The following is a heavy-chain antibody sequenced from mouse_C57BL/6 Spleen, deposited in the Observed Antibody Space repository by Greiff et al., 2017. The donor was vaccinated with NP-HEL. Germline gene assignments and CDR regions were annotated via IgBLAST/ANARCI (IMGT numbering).Heavy chain of an antibody. D-gene: IGHD2-1*01. CDR3: ARSVCNGYLVH. Sequence: QVQLQQPGAELVKPGASVKLSCKASGYTFTSYWMHWVKQRPGRGLEWIGRIDPNRGGTKYNEKFKSKATLTVDKPSSTAYMQLSSLTSEDSAVYYCARSVCNGYLVHGGQHPTHTVSS. J-gene: IGHJ2*01. V-gene: IGHV1-72*01. CDR2: IDPNRGGT. CDR1: GYTFTSYW.